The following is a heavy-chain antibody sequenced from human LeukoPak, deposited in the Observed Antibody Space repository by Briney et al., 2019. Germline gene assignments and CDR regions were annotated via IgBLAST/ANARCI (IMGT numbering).Heavy chain of an antibody. CDR1: GFTFSSYA. Sequence: GRSLRLSCAASGFTFSSYAMSWVRQAQGKGLEWVSAISGSGGSTYYADSVKGRFTISRDNSKNTLYLQMNSLRAEDTAVYYCAKRDSSSWSPGAFDIWGQGTMVTVSS. J-gene: IGHJ3*02. V-gene: IGHV3-23*01. CDR2: ISGSGGST. CDR3: AKRDSSSWSPGAFDI. D-gene: IGHD6-13*01.